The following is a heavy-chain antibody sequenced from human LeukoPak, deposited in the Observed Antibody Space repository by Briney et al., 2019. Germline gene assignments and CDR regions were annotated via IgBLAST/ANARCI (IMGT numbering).Heavy chain of an antibody. CDR2: INHSGST. CDR3: ARGLLFYDTSALGY. D-gene: IGHD3-22*01. J-gene: IGHJ4*02. CDR1: GGSFSGYY. V-gene: IGHV4-34*01. Sequence: TSETLSLTCAVYGGSFSGYYWSWIRQPPGKGLEWIGEINHSGSTNYNPSLRSRVSISVDSSKKEFSLTLTSVTAADTAVYYCARGLLFYDTSALGYWGQGTLVTVSS.